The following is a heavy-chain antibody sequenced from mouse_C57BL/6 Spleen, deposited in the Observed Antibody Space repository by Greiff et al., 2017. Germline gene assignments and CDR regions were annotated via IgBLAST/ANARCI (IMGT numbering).Heavy chain of an antibody. CDR3: ARAGYGTFDY. D-gene: IGHD1-1*01. CDR1: GYTFTSYW. V-gene: IGHV1-69*01. J-gene: IGHJ2*01. CDR2: IDPSDSYI. Sequence: QVQLKQPGAELVMPGASVKLSCKASGYTFTSYWMHWVKQRPGQGLEWIGEIDPSDSYINYNQTFKGQSAFTVDKSSRTAYMQLSSLTSEDSAVYYCARAGYGTFDYWGQGTTLTGSS.